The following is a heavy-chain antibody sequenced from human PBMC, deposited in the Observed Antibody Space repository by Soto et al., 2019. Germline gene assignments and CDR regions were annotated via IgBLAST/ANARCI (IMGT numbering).Heavy chain of an antibody. D-gene: IGHD3-9*01. CDR1: GFTFSNAW. CDR3: TAPRGILTGYYIGYYYYGMDV. CDR2: IKSKTDGGTT. V-gene: IGHV3-15*07. Sequence: PGGSLRLSCAASGFTFSNAWMNWVRQAPGKGLEWVGRIKSKTDGGTTDYAAPVKGRFTISRDDSKNTLYLQMNSLKTEDTAVYYCTAPRGILTGYYIGYYYYGMDVWGQGTTVTVSS. J-gene: IGHJ6*02.